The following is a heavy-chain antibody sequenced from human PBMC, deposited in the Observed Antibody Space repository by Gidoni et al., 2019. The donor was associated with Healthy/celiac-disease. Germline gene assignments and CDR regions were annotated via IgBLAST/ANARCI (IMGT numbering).Heavy chain of an antibody. CDR3: AREDLTGGFRY. D-gene: IGHD3-10*01. CDR2: IIPILGIA. J-gene: IGHJ4*02. V-gene: IGHV1-69*08. Sequence: QVQLVQSGAEVKKPGYSVKVPCKASGGTFSSYTISWVRQAPGQGLEWMGRIIPILGIANYAHKFQGRVTITADKSTSTAYMELSSLRSEDTAVYYCAREDLTGGFRYWGQGTLVTVSS. CDR1: GGTFSSYT.